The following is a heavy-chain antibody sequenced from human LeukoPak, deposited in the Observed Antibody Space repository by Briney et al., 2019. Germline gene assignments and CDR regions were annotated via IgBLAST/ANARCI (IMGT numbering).Heavy chain of an antibody. V-gene: IGHV3-21*01. CDR2: ISSSSSYI. D-gene: IGHD5-18*01. J-gene: IGHJ6*03. Sequence: PGGSLRLSCAASGFTFSSYSMNWVRQAPGKGLEWVSSISSSSSYIYYADSVKGRFTISRDNAKNSLYLQMNSLRAEDTAVYYCARESPLGIQLWPTYYYYYMDAWGKGTTVTVSS. CDR1: GFTFSSYS. CDR3: ARESPLGIQLWPTYYYYYMDA.